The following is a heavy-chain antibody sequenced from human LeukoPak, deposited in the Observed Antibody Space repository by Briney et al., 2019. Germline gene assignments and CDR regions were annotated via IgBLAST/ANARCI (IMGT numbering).Heavy chain of an antibody. CDR2: IYYSGST. Sequence: PSETLSLTCTVSGSSISTYYWSWVRQPPGKGLEWIGYIYYSGSTNYNPSLKSRVTMLVDTSKNQFSLKLSSVTAADTAVYYCARGIKYYYGSGTYHYFDFWGQGTPVTVSS. J-gene: IGHJ4*02. V-gene: IGHV4-59*01. CDR1: GSSISTYY. D-gene: IGHD3-10*01. CDR3: ARGIKYYYGSGTYHYFDF.